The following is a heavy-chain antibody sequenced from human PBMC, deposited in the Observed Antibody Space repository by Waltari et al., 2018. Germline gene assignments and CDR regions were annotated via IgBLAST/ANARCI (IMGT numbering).Heavy chain of an antibody. Sequence: QVQLQESGPGLVKPSETLSLTCAVSGYSISRGYYWGWLRQPPGKGLEWIASIYHSGSTYYNPSLKSRVTISVDTSKNQFSLKLSSVTAADTAVYYCTRDGGVGYCSSTSCYFTWGQGTLVTVSS. J-gene: IGHJ5*02. D-gene: IGHD2-2*01. V-gene: IGHV4-38-2*02. CDR2: IYHSGST. CDR1: GYSISRGYY. CDR3: TRDGGVGYCSSTSCYFT.